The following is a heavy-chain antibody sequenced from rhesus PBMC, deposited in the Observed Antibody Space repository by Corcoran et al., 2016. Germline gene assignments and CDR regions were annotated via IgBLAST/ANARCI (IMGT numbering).Heavy chain of an antibody. Sequence: QLQLEESGPGLVKPSETLSLTCAVSGGSISSNSWSWIRQAPGKGLEWIGYVGGSGGSTNYNPSLKSRVTLSVDTSKNQVSLKLSSVTAADTAVYYCARHPHCTSTTCYRNRFDVWGPGVLVTVSS. D-gene: IGHD2-2*01. CDR1: GGSISSNS. CDR3: ARHPHCTSTTCYRNRFDV. CDR2: VGGSGGST. J-gene: IGHJ5-1*01. V-gene: IGHV4S11*01.